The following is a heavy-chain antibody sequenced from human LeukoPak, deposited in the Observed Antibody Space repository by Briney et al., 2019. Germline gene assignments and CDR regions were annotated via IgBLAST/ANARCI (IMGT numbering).Heavy chain of an antibody. V-gene: IGHV3-9*01. J-gene: IGHJ5*02. CDR3: ARDPGGYSGSSRFDP. CDR1: GFIFDDYA. Sequence: PGRSLRLSCAASGFIFDDYAMHWVRQAPGKGLEWVSGISWNGGSTYYADSVKGRFNISRDNSKNTLYLQMKSLRAEDTAVYYCARDPGGYSGSSRFDPWGQGTLVTVSS. CDR2: ISWNGGST. D-gene: IGHD1-26*01.